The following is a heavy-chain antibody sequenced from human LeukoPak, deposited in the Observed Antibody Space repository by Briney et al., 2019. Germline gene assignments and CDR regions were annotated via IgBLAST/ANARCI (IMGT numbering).Heavy chain of an antibody. D-gene: IGHD6-13*01. J-gene: IGHJ4*02. CDR3: AREGSWYAYWDY. CDR1: GFTFSSYS. CDR2: ISSSSSYT. Sequence: GGSLRLSCAASGFTFSSYSMNWVRQAPGKGLEWVSSISSSSSYTYYADSVKGRFTIPRDNAKNSLYLQMNSLRAEDTAVYYCAREGSWYAYWDYWGQGTLVTVSS. V-gene: IGHV3-21*01.